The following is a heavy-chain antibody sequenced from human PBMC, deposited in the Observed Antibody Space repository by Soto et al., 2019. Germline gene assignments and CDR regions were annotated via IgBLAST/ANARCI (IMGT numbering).Heavy chain of an antibody. D-gene: IGHD6-19*01. Sequence: GGSLRLSCAASGFTFSSYEMNWVRQAPGKGLEWVSYISSSGPTKSYADSVKGRFTISRDNAKNSLYLQMNSLRAEDTAVYYCAIKAGTDYYYYYGVDVWGQGTTVTVSS. CDR2: ISSSGPTK. V-gene: IGHV3-48*03. CDR3: AIKAGTDYYYYYGVDV. CDR1: GFTFSSYE. J-gene: IGHJ6*02.